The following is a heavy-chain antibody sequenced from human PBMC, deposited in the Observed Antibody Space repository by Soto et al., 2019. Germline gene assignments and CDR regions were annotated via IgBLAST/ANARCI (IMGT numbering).Heavy chain of an antibody. Sequence: ASVKVSCKASRGTFSSYTISWVRQAPGQGLEWMGGIIPIFGTANYAQKFQGRVTITADESTSTAYMELSSLRSEDTAVYYCARDRPGYSYGIAFDYWGQGALVTVSS. CDR2: IIPIFGTA. CDR1: RGTFSSYT. CDR3: ARDRPGYSYGIAFDY. J-gene: IGHJ4*02. V-gene: IGHV1-69*13. D-gene: IGHD5-18*01.